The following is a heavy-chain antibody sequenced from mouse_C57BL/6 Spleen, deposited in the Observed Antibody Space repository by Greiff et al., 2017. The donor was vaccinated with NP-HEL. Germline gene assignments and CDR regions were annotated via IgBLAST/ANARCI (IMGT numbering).Heavy chain of an antibody. J-gene: IGHJ1*03. D-gene: IGHD1-1*01. V-gene: IGHV1-76*01. CDR2: IYPGSGNT. CDR3: ARSITTGYFDV. Sequence: VKLMESGAELVRPGASVKLSCKASGYTFTDYYINWVKQRPGQGLEWIARIYPGSGNTYYNEKFKGKATLTAEKSSSTAYMQLSSLTSEDSAVYFCARSITTGYFDVWGTGTTVTVSS. CDR1: GYTFTDYY.